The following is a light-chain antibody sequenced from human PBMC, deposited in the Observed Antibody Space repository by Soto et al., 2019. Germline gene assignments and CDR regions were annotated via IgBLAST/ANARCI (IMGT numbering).Light chain of an antibody. J-gene: IGKJ2*01. Sequence: DITMTQSPLSLSASVGDRVTITCRASQSIAGYLNWYQQKPGKAPNLLIYTASSLQSGVPSRFSGSGSGTDFTLTISSLQPEDFATYYCQQTYSTPHTFGQGTKLEIE. CDR1: QSIAGY. CDR3: QQTYSTPHT. CDR2: TAS. V-gene: IGKV1-39*01.